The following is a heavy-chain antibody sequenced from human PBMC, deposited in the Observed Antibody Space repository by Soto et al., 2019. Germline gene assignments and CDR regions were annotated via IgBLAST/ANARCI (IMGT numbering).Heavy chain of an antibody. Sequence: ASVKVSCKASGYTFTSYAMHWVRQAPGQRLEWMGWINAGNGNTKYSQKFQGRVTITRDTSASTAYMELGSLRSEDTAVYYCARATLYYDILTGLYAFDIWGQGTMVTVSS. CDR3: ARATLYYDILTGLYAFDI. D-gene: IGHD3-9*01. J-gene: IGHJ3*02. CDR2: INAGNGNT. CDR1: GYTFTSYA. V-gene: IGHV1-3*01.